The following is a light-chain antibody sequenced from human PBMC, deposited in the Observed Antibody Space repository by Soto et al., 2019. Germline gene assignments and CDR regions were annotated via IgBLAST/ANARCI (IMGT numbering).Light chain of an antibody. J-gene: IGKJ1*01. Sequence: ERVLTQSPVTLSVSPGEGATLSCRASESVSTNLAWYQHKPGQAPRLLIYAASTRATGVPARFSGSGSGTEFTLTISSLQSEDVAAYYCQQYENWPWTFGQGTKVDIK. CDR3: QQYENWPWT. CDR1: ESVSTN. V-gene: IGKV3-15*01. CDR2: AAS.